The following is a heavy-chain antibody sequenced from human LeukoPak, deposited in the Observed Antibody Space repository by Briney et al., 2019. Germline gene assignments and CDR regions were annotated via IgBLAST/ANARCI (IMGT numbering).Heavy chain of an antibody. CDR2: INPNSGGT. V-gene: IGHV1-2*02. D-gene: IGHD3-22*01. Sequence: ASVRVSCKASGYTFTGYYMHWVRQAPGQGLEWMGWINPNSGGTNYAQIFQGRVTMTRDTSISTAYMELSRLRSDDTAVYYCARSESSGYPRFDYWGQGTLVTVSS. CDR1: GYTFTGYY. J-gene: IGHJ4*02. CDR3: ARSESSGYPRFDY.